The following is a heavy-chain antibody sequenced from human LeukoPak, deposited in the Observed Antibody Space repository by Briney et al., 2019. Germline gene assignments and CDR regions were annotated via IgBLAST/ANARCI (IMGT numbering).Heavy chain of an antibody. J-gene: IGHJ4*02. CDR2: IYPGDSDT. V-gene: IGHV5-51*01. CDR3: ARHRRIAAAGTTSDLDY. CDR1: GYICTSYW. D-gene: IGHD6-13*01. Sequence: GESLKISCKGSGYICTSYWISWVRQVPGKGLEWMGIIYPGDSDTRESPSFQGQVTISADKSISTAYLQWSSLKASDTAMYYCARHRRIAAAGTTSDLDYWGQGTLVTVSS.